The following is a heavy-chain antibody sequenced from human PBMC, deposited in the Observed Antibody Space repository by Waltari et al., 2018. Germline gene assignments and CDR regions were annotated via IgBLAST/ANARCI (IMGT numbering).Heavy chain of an antibody. CDR2: ISGDGDST. D-gene: IGHD1-26*01. V-gene: IGHV3-23*01. J-gene: IGHJ4*02. Sequence: EVQLLESGGGLVQPGGSLRLSCAASGFTFSSSAMSWVRQTPGEGLEWVSGISGDGDSTYYADSVKGRLTISSDNSKDTLYLQLTSLRVEDTAVYYCAKVWGTGSYHFDHWGQGTLVTVSS. CDR1: GFTFSSSA. CDR3: AKVWGTGSYHFDH.